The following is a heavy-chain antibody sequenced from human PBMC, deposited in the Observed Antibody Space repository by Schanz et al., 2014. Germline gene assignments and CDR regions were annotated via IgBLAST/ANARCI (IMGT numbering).Heavy chain of an antibody. CDR2: ISYDGSSK. CDR3: ARDFPYVSGSYYKGFGY. V-gene: IGHV3-33*08. CDR1: GFTFSGYG. Sequence: QVQLVESGGGVVQPGRSLRLSCVTSGFTFSGYGMPWVRQAPGKGLEWVALISYDGSSKNHADSVQGRFTISRDNGKNALYLQMNSLRAEDTALYYCARDFPYVSGSYYKGFGYWGQGTLVTVSS. J-gene: IGHJ4*02. D-gene: IGHD3-10*01.